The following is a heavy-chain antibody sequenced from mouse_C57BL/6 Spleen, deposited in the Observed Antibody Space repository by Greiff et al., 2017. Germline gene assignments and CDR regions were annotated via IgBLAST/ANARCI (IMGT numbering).Heavy chain of an antibody. CDR1: GYTFTGYW. CDR3: ARMDYYEDWYFDV. CDR2: ILPGSGCT. V-gene: IGHV1-9*01. D-gene: IGHD2-4*01. Sequence: VQLQQSGAELMKPGASVKLSCKATGYTFTGYWIEWVKQRPGHGLEWIGEILPGSGCTNYNEKFKGKATFTADTSSNTAYMQLSSLTTEDSAIYYCARMDYYEDWYFDVWGTGTTGTVSS. J-gene: IGHJ1*03.